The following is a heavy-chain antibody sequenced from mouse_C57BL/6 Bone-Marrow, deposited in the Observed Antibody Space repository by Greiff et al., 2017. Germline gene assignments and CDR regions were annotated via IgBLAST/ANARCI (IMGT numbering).Heavy chain of an antibody. V-gene: IGHV1-55*01. CDR2: IYPGSGNT. Sequence: QVQLQQPGAELVKPGASVKMSCKASGYTFTSYWITWVKQRPGQGLEWIGEIYPGSGNTNYNEKFKSKATLTVDTSSSTAYMQLSSLRSEDSAVYYCARPYSSNYWYFDVWGTGTTVTVSS. CDR3: ARPYSSNYWYFDV. J-gene: IGHJ1*03. D-gene: IGHD1-1*01. CDR1: GYTFTSYW.